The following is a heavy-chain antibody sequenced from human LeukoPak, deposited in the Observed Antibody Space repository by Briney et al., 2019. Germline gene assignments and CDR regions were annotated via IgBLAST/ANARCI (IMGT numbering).Heavy chain of an antibody. D-gene: IGHD4-17*01. CDR2: IKQDGSEK. Sequence: GGSLGLSCAASGFIFSNYWMSWVRQAPGKGLEWVADIKQDGSEKYYVDSVKGRFTISRDNAKNSLYLQMNSLRVEDTAIYYCATVGAVTDGAFDVWGQGTMVTVSS. CDR3: ATVGAVTDGAFDV. J-gene: IGHJ3*01. CDR1: GFIFSNYW. V-gene: IGHV3-7*01.